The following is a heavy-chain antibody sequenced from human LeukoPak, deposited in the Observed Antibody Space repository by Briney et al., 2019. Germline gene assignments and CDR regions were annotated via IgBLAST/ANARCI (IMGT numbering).Heavy chain of an antibody. J-gene: IGHJ4*02. CDR3: ARDPTTVMTLDY. CDR2: ISSSSSYI. Sequence: GGSLRLSCAASGFTFSSYSMNWVRQAPGKGLEWVSSISSSSSYIYYADSVKGRFTISRDNAKNTAFLQMNSLRAEDTAVYYCARDPTTVMTLDYWGQGTLVTVSS. CDR1: GFTFSSYS. D-gene: IGHD3-22*01. V-gene: IGHV3-21*01.